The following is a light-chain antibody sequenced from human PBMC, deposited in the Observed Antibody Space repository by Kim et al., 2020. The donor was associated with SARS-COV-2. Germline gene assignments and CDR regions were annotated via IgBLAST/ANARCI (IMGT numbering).Light chain of an antibody. Sequence: VSPGEGAALSCRASQTVTSNLAWYQQKFGQPPRLLIYGTATRATGIPDRFSGSGFGTEFTLTISSLQSEDFALYYCQQYHDWPLTFGGGTKVDIK. CDR2: GTA. CDR1: QTVTSN. V-gene: IGKV3-15*01. CDR3: QQYHDWPLT. J-gene: IGKJ4*01.